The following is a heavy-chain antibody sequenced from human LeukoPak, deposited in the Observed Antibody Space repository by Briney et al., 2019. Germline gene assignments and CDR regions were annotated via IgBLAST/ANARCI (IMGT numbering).Heavy chain of an antibody. CDR1: GGSFSNGGYY. CDR2: IYYSGST. J-gene: IGHJ4*02. Sequence: SETLSLTCTVSGGSFSNGGYYWSWIRQHPGKGLEWIGYIYYSGSTYYNPSLKSRVTISIDTSKKQFSLKLSSVTAADTAVYYCARGAITGFDYWGQGTLVTVSS. D-gene: IGHD2-8*02. CDR3: ARGAITGFDY. V-gene: IGHV4-31*03.